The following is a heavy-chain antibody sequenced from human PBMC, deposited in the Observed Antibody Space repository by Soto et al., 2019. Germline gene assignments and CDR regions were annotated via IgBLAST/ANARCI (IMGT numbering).Heavy chain of an antibody. CDR3: ARVRRAEYSISWGYYFDH. CDR1: GGSFSGYY. CDR2: INHSGST. V-gene: IGHV4-34*01. Sequence: SETLSLTCAVYGGSFSGYYWSWIRQPPGKGLEWIGEINHSGSTNYNPSLKSRVTISVDTSKNQFSLKLSSVTAEDTAVYYCARVRRAEYSISWGYYFDHWGQGALVTVSS. J-gene: IGHJ4*02. D-gene: IGHD6-6*01.